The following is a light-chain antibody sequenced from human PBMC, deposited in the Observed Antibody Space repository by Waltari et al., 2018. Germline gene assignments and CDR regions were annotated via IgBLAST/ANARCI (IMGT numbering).Light chain of an antibody. J-gene: IGKJ1*01. CDR1: QSINNY. CDR2: DAS. CDR3: QQRYNWRKA. Sequence: TQSPATLSLSPGERATLSCRASQSINNYLAWYQQKPGQPPRLLIYDASNRATGIPARFSGSGSGTDFTLTISSLEPEDFAVYYCQQRYNWRKAFGQGTKVEIK. V-gene: IGKV3-11*01.